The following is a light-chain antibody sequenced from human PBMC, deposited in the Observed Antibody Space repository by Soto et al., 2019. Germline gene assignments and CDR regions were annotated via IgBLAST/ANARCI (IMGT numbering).Light chain of an antibody. CDR1: SSDVGSYNL. CDR2: EVS. CDR3: CSYAGSSTYV. V-gene: IGLV2-23*02. Sequence: QSALTQPASVSXSPGQSITISCTGTSSDVGSYNLVSWYQQHPGKAPKLMIYEVSKRPSGVSNRFXGSKSGNTAXLTISGLQAEDEADYYCCSYAGSSTYVFGTGTKLTVL. J-gene: IGLJ1*01.